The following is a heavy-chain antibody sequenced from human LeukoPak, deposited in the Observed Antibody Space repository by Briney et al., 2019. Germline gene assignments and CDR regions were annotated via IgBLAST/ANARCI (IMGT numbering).Heavy chain of an antibody. CDR1: GFTFSSYA. J-gene: IGHJ6*02. CDR2: ISGSGGST. V-gene: IGHV3-23*01. Sequence: PGGSLRLSCAASGFTFSSYAMSWVRQAPGKGLEWVSAISGSGGSTYYADSVKGRFTISRDNSKNTLYLQMNSLRAEDTAVYYCASGIAVAGTYYYYYYGMDVWGQGTTVTVSS. D-gene: IGHD6-19*01. CDR3: ASGIAVAGTYYYYYYGMDV.